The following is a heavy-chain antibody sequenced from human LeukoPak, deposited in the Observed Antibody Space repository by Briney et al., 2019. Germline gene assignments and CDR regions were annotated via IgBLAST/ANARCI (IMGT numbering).Heavy chain of an antibody. CDR1: GFSFMNAW. Sequence: GGSLRLSCAASGFSFMNAWMIWVRQAPGKGLEWVGRIKSNADGGTPDYAAPARGRFTISRDDSKNTLYLQMNSLKTEDTAVYYCTTFYHEYSPYWGRGTLVTVSA. CDR2: IKSNADGGTP. V-gene: IGHV3-15*01. J-gene: IGHJ4*02. D-gene: IGHD2/OR15-2a*01. CDR3: TTFYHEYSPY.